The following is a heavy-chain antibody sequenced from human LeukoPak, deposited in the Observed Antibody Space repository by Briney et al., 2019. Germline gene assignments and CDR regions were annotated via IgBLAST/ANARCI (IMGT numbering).Heavy chain of an antibody. V-gene: IGHV3-21*01. CDR1: GFTFGSYS. CDR3: AREFGGTTVTPSTY. J-gene: IGHJ4*02. Sequence: PGGSLRLSCAASGFTFGSYSMNWVRQAPGKGLEWVSSISSSSSYIYYADSVKGRFTISKDNAKNSLYLQMNSLRAEDTAVYYCAREFGGTTVTPSTYWGQGTLVTVSS. CDR2: ISSSSSYI. D-gene: IGHD4-17*01.